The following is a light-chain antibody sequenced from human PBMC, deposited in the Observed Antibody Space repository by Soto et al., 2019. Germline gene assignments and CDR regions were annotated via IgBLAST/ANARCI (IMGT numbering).Light chain of an antibody. CDR3: QQYNSYPHT. Sequence: DIQMTQSPSTLSASVGDRVTITCRASQSSSSWLAWYQQKPGKAPKLLIYKASSLESGVPSRFSGSGSGTEFTLTISSLQPDDFATYYCQQYNSYPHTFGQGTKLETK. J-gene: IGKJ2*01. V-gene: IGKV1-5*03. CDR1: QSSSSW. CDR2: KAS.